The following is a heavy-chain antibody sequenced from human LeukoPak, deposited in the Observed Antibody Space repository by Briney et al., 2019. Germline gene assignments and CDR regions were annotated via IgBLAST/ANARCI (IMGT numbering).Heavy chain of an antibody. D-gene: IGHD3-22*01. V-gene: IGHV3-15*01. J-gene: IGHJ4*02. CDR2: IKSKTDGGTT. CDR1: GFTFSNAW. CDR3: TKDRPNYYETNGHYYRRDGDY. Sequence: GGSLRLSCAASGFTFSNAWMSWVRQAPGKGLEWVGRIKSKTDGGTTDYAAPVKGRFTISRDDSKNTLYLQMNSLKTEDTAVYYCTKDRPNYYETNGHYYRRDGDYWGQGTLVTVSS.